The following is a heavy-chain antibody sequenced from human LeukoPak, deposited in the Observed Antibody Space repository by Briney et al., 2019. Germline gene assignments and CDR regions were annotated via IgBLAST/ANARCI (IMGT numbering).Heavy chain of an antibody. CDR2: IIPILGIA. V-gene: IGHV1-69*04. J-gene: IGHJ5*02. Sequence: SVKVSCKASGGTFSSYAISWVRQAPGQGLEWMGRIIPILGIANYAQKFQGRVTITADKSTSTAYMELSSLRSEDTAVYYCAKEDIVVVPAAINNWFDPWGQGTLVTVSS. CDR1: GGTFSSYA. CDR3: AKEDIVVVPAAINNWFDP. D-gene: IGHD2-2*02.